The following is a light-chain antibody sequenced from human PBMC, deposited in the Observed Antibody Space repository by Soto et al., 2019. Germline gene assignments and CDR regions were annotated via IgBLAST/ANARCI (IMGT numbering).Light chain of an antibody. V-gene: IGKV4-1*01. J-gene: IGKJ1*01. CDR2: WAS. CDR3: QQYYSSPPT. CDR1: QSVLYSSNNKNY. Sequence: DIVMTQSPDSLAVSLGERATINCKSRQSVLYSSNNKNYLTWYQQKPGQSPKLLIYWASTRESGVPDRFSGSGPGTDFTLTISSLQAEDVAVYYCQQYYSSPPTFGQGTKVEIK.